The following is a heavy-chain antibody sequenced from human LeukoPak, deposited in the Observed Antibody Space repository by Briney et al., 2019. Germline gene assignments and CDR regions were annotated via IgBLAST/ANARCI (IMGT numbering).Heavy chain of an antibody. Sequence: GASAKVSCKASGYTFTGYYMHWVRQAPGQGLEWMGWINPNSGGTNYAQKFQGRVTMTRDTSISTAYMELSRLRSDDTAVYYCATTSAYSGYDLDYWGQGTLVTVSS. CDR3: ATTSAYSGYDLDY. CDR1: GYTFTGYY. D-gene: IGHD5-12*01. V-gene: IGHV1-2*02. CDR2: INPNSGGT. J-gene: IGHJ4*02.